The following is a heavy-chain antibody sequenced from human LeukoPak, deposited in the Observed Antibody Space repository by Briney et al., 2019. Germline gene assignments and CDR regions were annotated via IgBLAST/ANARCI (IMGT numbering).Heavy chain of an antibody. Sequence: GGSLRLSCAASGFTFSSYEMNWVRQAPGKGLGWVSYISSSGSTIYYADSVKGRFTISRDNAKNSLYLQMNSLRAEDTAVYYCARNPSGWQRDFDYWGQGTLVTVSS. CDR3: ARNPSGWQRDFDY. CDR2: ISSSGSTI. CDR1: GFTFSSYE. D-gene: IGHD6-19*01. J-gene: IGHJ4*02. V-gene: IGHV3-48*03.